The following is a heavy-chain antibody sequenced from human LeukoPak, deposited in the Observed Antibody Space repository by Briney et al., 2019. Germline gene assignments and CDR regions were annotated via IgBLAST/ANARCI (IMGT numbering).Heavy chain of an antibody. J-gene: IGHJ5*02. D-gene: IGHD1-26*01. Sequence: SETLSLTCTVSGGSISSSSYYWGWIRQPPGKGLEWIGSIYYSGSTYYNPSLKSRVTISVDTSKNQFSLKLSSVTTADTAVYYCARLSGSYSVWFDPWGQGTLVTVSS. V-gene: IGHV4-39*01. CDR3: ARLSGSYSVWFDP. CDR1: GGSISSSSYY. CDR2: IYYSGST.